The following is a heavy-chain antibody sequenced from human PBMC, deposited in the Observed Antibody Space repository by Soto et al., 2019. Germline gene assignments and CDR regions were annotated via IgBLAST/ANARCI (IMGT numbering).Heavy chain of an antibody. CDR3: VTEGVNTGARSLGYFNY. CDR2: IWDDGSKK. J-gene: IGHJ4*02. CDR1: GLNFRGYG. V-gene: IGHV3-33*01. D-gene: IGHD5-12*01. Sequence: QVQLVESGGGVVQPGTSLRLSCAASGLNFRGYGFHWVRQAPGKGLEWVAVIWDDGSKKFYADSVKGRFTFSRDDSRNTLFLQISSLGEEDTAFYCCVTEGVNTGARSLGYFNYWGQGTLVTVSS.